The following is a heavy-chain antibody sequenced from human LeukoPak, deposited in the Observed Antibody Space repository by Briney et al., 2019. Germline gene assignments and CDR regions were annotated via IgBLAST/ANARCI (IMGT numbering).Heavy chain of an antibody. CDR2: INSDGSAT. CDR3: TRDHGLDV. V-gene: IGHV3-74*01. CDR1: GFTFSSYW. J-gene: IGHJ6*02. Sequence: GGSLRLSCAASGFTFSSYWMSWVRQAPGKGLMWVSQINSDGSATSCADPVKGRCTISRDNAKNMLYLEMDSLRVEDTAVYFCTRDHGLDVWGQGTTVTVSS.